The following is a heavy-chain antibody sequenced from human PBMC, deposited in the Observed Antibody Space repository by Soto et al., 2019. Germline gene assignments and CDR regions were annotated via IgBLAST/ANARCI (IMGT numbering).Heavy chain of an antibody. V-gene: IGHV1-18*01. CDR3: AREMVRGVGSDY. CDR1: GYTFTSYG. J-gene: IGHJ4*02. CDR2: ISTYNGNT. Sequence: QVKLVQSGAEVKKPGASVKVSCKASGYTFTSYGISWVRQAPGQGLEWMGWISTYNGNTKYAQKLQGRVTMTTGTHTSTGYMELRGLRSDDTAVFSCAREMVRGVGSDYWGQGTLVTVSS. D-gene: IGHD3-10*01.